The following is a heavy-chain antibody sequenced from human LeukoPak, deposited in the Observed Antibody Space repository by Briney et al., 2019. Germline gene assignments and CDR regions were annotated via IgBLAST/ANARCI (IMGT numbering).Heavy chain of an antibody. J-gene: IGHJ4*02. CDR3: ARRYDSSGYSFDY. Sequence: GESLKISCKGSGYSFTSYWIGWVSQMLGKGLEWMGIIYPGDSDTRYSPSFQGQVTISADKSISTAYLQWSSLKASDTAMYYCARRYDSSGYSFDYWGQGTLVTVSS. CDR2: IYPGDSDT. V-gene: IGHV5-51*01. CDR1: GYSFTSYW. D-gene: IGHD3-22*01.